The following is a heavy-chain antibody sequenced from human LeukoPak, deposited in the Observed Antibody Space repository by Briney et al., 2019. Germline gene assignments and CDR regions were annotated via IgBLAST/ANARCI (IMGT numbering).Heavy chain of an antibody. CDR1: GGSISSSNW. D-gene: IGHD5-18*01. J-gene: IGHJ4*02. V-gene: IGHV4-4*02. CDR2: IYHSGST. CDR3: ARQDTAMVYFDY. Sequence: PSGTLSLTCAVSGGSISSSNWWSWVRQPPGKGLEWIGEIYHSGSTNYNPSLKSRVTISVDKSNNQFSLKLSSVTAADTAVYYCARQDTAMVYFDYWGQGSLVTVSS.